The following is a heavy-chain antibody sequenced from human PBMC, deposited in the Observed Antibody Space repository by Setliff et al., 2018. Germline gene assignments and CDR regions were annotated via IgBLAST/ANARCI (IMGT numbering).Heavy chain of an antibody. D-gene: IGHD5-12*01. CDR1: GGSISSSSYY. CDR3: ARGGDSGGSFLANHEAFDI. CDR2: IHYSGST. Sequence: SETLSLTCTVSGGSISSSSYYWGWIRQPPGKGLEWIGSIHYSGSTYYTPSLKSRVTISIDTSKNQFSLKLSSVTAADTAVYYCARGGDSGGSFLANHEAFDIWGQGTMVTVSS. V-gene: IGHV4-39*07. J-gene: IGHJ3*02.